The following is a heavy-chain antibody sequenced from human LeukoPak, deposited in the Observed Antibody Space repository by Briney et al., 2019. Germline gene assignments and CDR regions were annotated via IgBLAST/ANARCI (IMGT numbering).Heavy chain of an antibody. J-gene: IGHJ3*02. D-gene: IGHD3-22*01. Sequence: ASVKVSCKASGYTFTSYGISWVRQAPGQGLEWMGWISAYNGNTNYAQKLQGRVTMTTDTSTSTAYMELRSLRSDDTAVYYCARYGLDYYDSSGSSGDAFDIWGQGTMVTVSS. CDR1: GYTFTSYG. CDR3: ARYGLDYYDSSGSSGDAFDI. CDR2: ISAYNGNT. V-gene: IGHV1-18*01.